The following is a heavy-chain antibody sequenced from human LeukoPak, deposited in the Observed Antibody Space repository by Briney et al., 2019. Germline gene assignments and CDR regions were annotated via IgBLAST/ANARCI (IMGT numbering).Heavy chain of an antibody. CDR1: GFTFDDYA. J-gene: IGHJ4*02. D-gene: IGHD6-19*01. CDR3: AKGGCASYFDY. Sequence: GGSLRLSCAASGFTFDDYAMHWVRQAPGKGLEWVSGISWNSGSIGYADSVKGRFTISRDNAKNSLYLQMNSLRAEDTALYYRAKGGCASYFDYWGQGTLVTVSS. V-gene: IGHV3-9*01. CDR2: ISWNSGSI.